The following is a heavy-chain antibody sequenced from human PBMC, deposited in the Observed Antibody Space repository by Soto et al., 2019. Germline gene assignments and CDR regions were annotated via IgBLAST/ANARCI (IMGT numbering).Heavy chain of an antibody. D-gene: IGHD3-22*01. CDR2: INHSGRV. V-gene: IGHV4-34*01. J-gene: IGHJ5*01. Sequence: SETLSLTCAVYGGSFSGHSWTWIRQSPGKGLEWIGDINHSGRVNYSPSLKSRVTISLDTSKNQFSLTLSAVTAADTAMYYCSTRAYDTNGYYRFDPWGQGTLVAVSS. CDR1: GGSFSGHS. CDR3: STRAYDTNGYYRFDP.